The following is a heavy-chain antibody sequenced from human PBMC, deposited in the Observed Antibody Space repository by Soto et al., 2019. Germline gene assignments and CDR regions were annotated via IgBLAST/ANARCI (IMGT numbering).Heavy chain of an antibody. Sequence: GASVKVSCKASGYTLTSFYMHWMRQAPGQGLEWMRVIDPSAGSTTYAQKFKGRVRMTRDTFTSTVFMEPSSLRSEDTAVYYCARSPRPTGTTLYYFDSWGQRTLVTVSS. CDR2: IDPSAGST. D-gene: IGHD1-1*01. CDR1: GYTLTSFY. J-gene: IGHJ4*02. CDR3: ARSPRPTGTTLYYFDS. V-gene: IGHV1-46*01.